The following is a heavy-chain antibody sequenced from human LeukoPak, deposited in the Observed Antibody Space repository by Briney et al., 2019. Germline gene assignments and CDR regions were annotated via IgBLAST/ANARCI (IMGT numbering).Heavy chain of an antibody. J-gene: IGHJ4*02. Sequence: ASVKVSCKASGYMFSNYGINWVRQAPGQGLEWMGWINPNSGGTNYAQKFQGRVTMTRDTSISTAYMELSRLRSDDTAVYYCARARSGSYYVGFDYWGQGTQVTVSS. CDR2: INPNSGGT. CDR1: GYMFSNYG. D-gene: IGHD1-26*01. CDR3: ARARSGSYYVGFDY. V-gene: IGHV1-2*02.